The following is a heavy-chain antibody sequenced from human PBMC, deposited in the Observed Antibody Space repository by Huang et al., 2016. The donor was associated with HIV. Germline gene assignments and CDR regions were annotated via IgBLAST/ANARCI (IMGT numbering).Heavy chain of an antibody. V-gene: IGHV4-39*01. CDR1: GGSVVDSRYF. Sequence: QLQLQESGPGQVFPSETLSVTCVVSGGSVVDSRYFWSWIRPPPGKGLEWIGGFSVRGKGYYTPYLKSRVIMSVDASKNRFSATLGAVTPADTATYYCARQTAPDNGDYDFFLRYWGQGTPVIVSS. CDR2: FSVRGKG. J-gene: IGHJ4*02. CDR3: ARQTAPDNGDYDFFLRY. D-gene: IGHD2-21*01.